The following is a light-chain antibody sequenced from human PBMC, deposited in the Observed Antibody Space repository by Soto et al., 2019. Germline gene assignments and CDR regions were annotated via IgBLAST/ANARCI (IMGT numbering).Light chain of an antibody. CDR1: QSVSSN. Sequence: EIVMTQSPATLSVSPGERATLSCRASQSVSSNLAWYQQKPGLAPRLLIYGASTRATRIPSRFSGSGSGTEFTLTISSLQSEYFAVYYCQQYNNWPREFGQGTKVEIK. V-gene: IGKV3-15*01. CDR2: GAS. J-gene: IGKJ1*01. CDR3: QQYNNWPRE.